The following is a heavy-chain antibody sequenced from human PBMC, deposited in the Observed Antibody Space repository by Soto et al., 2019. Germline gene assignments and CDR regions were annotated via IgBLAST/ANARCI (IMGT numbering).Heavy chain of an antibody. CDR3: ARHYDILTGYYTHVDY. CDR2: IYWDDDK. V-gene: IGHV2-5*02. Sequence: SGPTLVKPTQTLTLTCTFSGFSLSTSGVGVGWIRQPPGKALEWLALIYWDDDKRYSPSLKSRLTITKDTSKNQVVLTMTNMDPVDTATYYCARHYDILTGYYTHVDYWGQGTLVTVSS. D-gene: IGHD3-9*01. J-gene: IGHJ4*02. CDR1: GFSLSTSGVG.